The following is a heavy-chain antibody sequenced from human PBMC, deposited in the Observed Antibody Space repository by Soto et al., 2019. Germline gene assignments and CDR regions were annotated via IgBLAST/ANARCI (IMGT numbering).Heavy chain of an antibody. V-gene: IGHV3-7*01. D-gene: IGHD6-13*01. J-gene: IGHJ6*03. CDR2: IKQDGSEK. Sequence: GGSLRLSCAASGFTFSGYWMSWVRQAPGKGLEWVANIKQDGSEKYYVDSVKGRFTISRDNAKNSLYLQMNSLRAEDTAVYYCAGGYSSSWSYYYYYMDVWGKGTTVTVSS. CDR1: GFTFSGYW. CDR3: AGGYSSSWSYYYYYMDV.